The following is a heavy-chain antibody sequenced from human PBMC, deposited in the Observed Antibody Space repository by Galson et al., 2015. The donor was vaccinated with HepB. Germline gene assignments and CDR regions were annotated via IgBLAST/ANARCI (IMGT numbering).Heavy chain of an antibody. CDR2: MNPNSGNT. D-gene: IGHD2-2*01. J-gene: IGHJ4*02. CDR3: ARGVDQGVDY. CDR1: GYTFTSYG. V-gene: IGHV1-8*01. Sequence: SVKVSCKASGYTFTSYGINWVRQATGQGLEWMGWMNPNSGNTDYAQKFQGRVTMTRHTSIDTAYMELSSLTSEDTAVYYCARGVDQGVDYWGQGTLVTVSS.